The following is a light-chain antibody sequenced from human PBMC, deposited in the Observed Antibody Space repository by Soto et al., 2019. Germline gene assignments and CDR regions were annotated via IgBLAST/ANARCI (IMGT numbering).Light chain of an antibody. CDR3: QQLYTFPLT. V-gene: IGKV1-12*01. J-gene: IGKJ5*01. CDR1: QGISSW. Sequence: DIQMTQFPSSVSASVGDRVTITCRVSQGISSWLAWYQQKPGRAPNLLIYAASSLQSGVPLRFSGSGSGTDFTLSISSLQPEDVATYYCQQLYTFPLTFGQGTRLEIK. CDR2: AAS.